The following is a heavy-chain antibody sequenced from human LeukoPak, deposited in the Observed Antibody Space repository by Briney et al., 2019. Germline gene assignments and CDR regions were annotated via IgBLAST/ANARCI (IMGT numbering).Heavy chain of an antibody. J-gene: IGHJ6*04. CDR3: AELGITMIGGV. CDR2: ISSSGSTI. Sequence: GGSLRLSCAASGFTFSSYGMHWVRQAPGKGLEWVSYISSSGSTIYYADSVKGRFTISRDNAKNSPYLQMNSLRAEDTAVYYCAELGITMIGGVWGKGTTVTISS. CDR1: GFTFSSYG. D-gene: IGHD3-10*02. V-gene: IGHV3-48*04.